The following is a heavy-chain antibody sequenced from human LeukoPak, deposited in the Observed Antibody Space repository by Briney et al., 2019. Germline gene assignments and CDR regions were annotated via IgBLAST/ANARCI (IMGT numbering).Heavy chain of an antibody. CDR2: IYSGGST. CDR3: ARNPWFGELSWFDP. Sequence: GVSLRLSCAASGFTVSSKYMSWVRQAPGKGLEWVSVIYSGGSTYYADSVKGRFTISRDNSKNTLYLQMNSLRAEDTAVYYCARNPWFGELSWFDPWGQGTLVTVSS. J-gene: IGHJ5*02. D-gene: IGHD3-10*01. CDR1: GFTVSSKY. V-gene: IGHV3-66*01.